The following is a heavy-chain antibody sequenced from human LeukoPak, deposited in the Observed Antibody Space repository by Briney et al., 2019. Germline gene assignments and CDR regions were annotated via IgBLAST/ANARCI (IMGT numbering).Heavy chain of an antibody. CDR2: INPSGGYT. D-gene: IGHD3-9*01. CDR1: GYTFTNYY. J-gene: IGHJ5*02. Sequence: ASVKVSCKASGYTFTNYYIQWVRQAPGQGLDWMGIINPSGGYTTYAQKFQGRVTMTRNTSISTAYMELSSLRSEDTAVYYCARGGDILTGYYHNWFDPWGQGTLVTVSS. V-gene: IGHV1-46*01. CDR3: ARGGDILTGYYHNWFDP.